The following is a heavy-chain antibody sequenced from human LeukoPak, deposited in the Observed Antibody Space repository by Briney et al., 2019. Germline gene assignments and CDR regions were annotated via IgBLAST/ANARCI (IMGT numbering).Heavy chain of an antibody. D-gene: IGHD6-19*01. V-gene: IGHV1-69*05. CDR3: AKSRLQVAVVGTGGDY. CDR2: IIPIFGTA. J-gene: IGHJ4*02. CDR1: GGTFSSYA. Sequence: SVKVSCKASGGTFSSYAISWVRQAPGQGLEWMGGIIPIFGTANYAQKFHGRVTMTSDTSTSTVFMELSSLTSEDTAMYYCAKSRLQVAVVGTGGDYWGQGTLVTVSS.